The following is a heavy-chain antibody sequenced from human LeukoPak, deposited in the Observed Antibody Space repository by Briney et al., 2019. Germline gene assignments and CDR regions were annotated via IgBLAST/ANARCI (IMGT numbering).Heavy chain of an antibody. Sequence: GGSLRLSCAASGFTFDDYAMHWVRQAPGKGLEWVSGISWNSGSIGYADSVKGRFTISRDNAKNSLYLQMNSLRAEDMALYYCAKGRRGYSYGHSIDYWGQGTLVTVSS. CDR3: AKGRRGYSYGHSIDY. D-gene: IGHD5-18*01. CDR1: GFTFDDYA. V-gene: IGHV3-9*03. CDR2: ISWNSGSI. J-gene: IGHJ4*02.